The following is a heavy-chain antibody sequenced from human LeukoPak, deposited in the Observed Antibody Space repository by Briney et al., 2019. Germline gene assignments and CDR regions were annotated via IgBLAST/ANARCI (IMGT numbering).Heavy chain of an antibody. CDR1: GFTFSSYS. D-gene: IGHD5-18*01. V-gene: IGHV3-48*01. J-gene: IGHJ4*02. CDR3: ARRGLDTAY. Sequence: HPGGSLRLSCAASGFTFSSYSMNWVRQAPGKGLEWVSYISSSSSTIYYADSVKGRFTIPRDNAKNSLYLQMNSLRAEDTAVYYCARRGLDTAYWGQGTLVTVSS. CDR2: ISSSSSTI.